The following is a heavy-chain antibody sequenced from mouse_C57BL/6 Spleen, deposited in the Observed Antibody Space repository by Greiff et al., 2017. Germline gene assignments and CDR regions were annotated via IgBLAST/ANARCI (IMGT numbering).Heavy chain of an antibody. D-gene: IGHD1-1*01. J-gene: IGHJ2*01. V-gene: IGHV1-19*01. CDR1: GYTFTDYY. Sequence: EVQLQQSGPVLVKPGASVKMSCKASGYTFTDYYMNWVKQSHGKSLEWIGVINPYNGGTSYNQKFKGKATLTVDKSSSTAYMELNSLTSEDSAVYYCARRTSDYYGSLFDYWGQGTTLTVSS. CDR2: INPYNGGT. CDR3: ARRTSDYYGSLFDY.